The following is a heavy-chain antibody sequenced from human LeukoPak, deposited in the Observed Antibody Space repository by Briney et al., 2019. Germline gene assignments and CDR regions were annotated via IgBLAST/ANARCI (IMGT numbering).Heavy chain of an antibody. D-gene: IGHD3-10*01. V-gene: IGHV3-30*02. CDR1: GFPFSSYG. CDR2: IRYDGSNK. J-gene: IGHJ4*02. Sequence: GSLKLSCAASGFPFSSYGMHWVRQAPGKGLEGVAFIRYDGSNKYYADSVKGRFTISRYNSKNTLYLQMNSLGAEDTAVYYCAKDKPDYYGSGANDYWGQGTLVTVSS. CDR3: AKDKPDYYGSGANDY.